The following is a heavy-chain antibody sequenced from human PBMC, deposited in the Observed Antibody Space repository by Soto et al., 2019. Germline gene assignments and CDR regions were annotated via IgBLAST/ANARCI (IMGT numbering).Heavy chain of an antibody. CDR2: ISTRSNSI. V-gene: IGHV3-48*01. J-gene: IGHJ6*02. CDR1: GFSFSTYS. D-gene: IGHD3-3*01. CDR3: AKDRVPPNFDFWSGRTHYYGMDV. Sequence: QSGGSLRLSCAASGFSFSTYSMNWVRQAPGKGLEWVSYISTRSNSIYYADSVKGRFTVSRDNAKNSLFLQMNSLRAEDTAVYYCAKDRVPPNFDFWSGRTHYYGMDVWGQGTTVTVSS.